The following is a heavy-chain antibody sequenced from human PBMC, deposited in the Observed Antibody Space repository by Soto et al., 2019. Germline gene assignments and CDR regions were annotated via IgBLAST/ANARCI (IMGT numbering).Heavy chain of an antibody. V-gene: IGHV3-48*02. Sequence: EVQLVESGGGLVQRGGSLRLSCAASGFTFGIYSMNWVRQAPGKGLEWISYINGSSSTMYYADSVKGRFIISRDNADNSLYLPMKSLRDADTAVYYCARGDRFRCSGDRCFSDGLFLSWGQGTLVTVSS. CDR3: ARGDRFRCSGDRCFSDGLFLS. CDR2: INGSSSTM. J-gene: IGHJ5*02. CDR1: GFTFGIYS. D-gene: IGHD2-15*01.